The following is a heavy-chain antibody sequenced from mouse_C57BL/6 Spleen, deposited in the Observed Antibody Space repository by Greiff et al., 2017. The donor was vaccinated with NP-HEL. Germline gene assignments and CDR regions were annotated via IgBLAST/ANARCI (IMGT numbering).Heavy chain of an antibody. J-gene: IGHJ3*01. V-gene: IGHV1-80*01. D-gene: IGHD4-1*02. Sequence: QVHVKQSGAELVKPGASVKISCKASGYAFSSYWMNWVKQRPGKGLEWIGQIYPGDGDTNYNGKFKGKATLTADKSSSTAYMQLSSLTSEDSAVYFCARLEQTINWDEFAYWGQGTLVTVSA. CDR3: ARLEQTINWDEFAY. CDR1: GYAFSSYW. CDR2: IYPGDGDT.